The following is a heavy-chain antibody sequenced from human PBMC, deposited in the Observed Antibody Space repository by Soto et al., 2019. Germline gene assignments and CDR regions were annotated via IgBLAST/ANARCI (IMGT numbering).Heavy chain of an antibody. D-gene: IGHD3-10*01. CDR3: ARDRYGSGTPVGMDV. CDR1: GFTFISYA. Sequence: GGSLRLSCAASGFTFISYAMHWVRQAPGKGLEWVAVISYDGSNKYYADSVKGRFTISRGNSKSTLFLQMNSLRTEDTAVFYCARDRYGSGTPVGMDVWGRGTTVTVSS. CDR2: ISYDGSNK. V-gene: IGHV3-30-3*01. J-gene: IGHJ6*02.